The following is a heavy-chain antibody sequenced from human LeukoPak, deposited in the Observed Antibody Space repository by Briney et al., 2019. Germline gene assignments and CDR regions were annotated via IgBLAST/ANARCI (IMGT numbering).Heavy chain of an antibody. Sequence: GGSLRLSCAASGFTFSSYAMHWVRQAPGKGLEWVAVISYDGSNKYYADSVKGRFTISRDNSKNTLYLQMNSLRAEDTAVYYCARDNRATFDYWGQGTLVTASS. J-gene: IGHJ4*02. CDR2: ISYDGSNK. V-gene: IGHV3-30-3*01. CDR3: ARDNRATFDY. CDR1: GFTFSSYA.